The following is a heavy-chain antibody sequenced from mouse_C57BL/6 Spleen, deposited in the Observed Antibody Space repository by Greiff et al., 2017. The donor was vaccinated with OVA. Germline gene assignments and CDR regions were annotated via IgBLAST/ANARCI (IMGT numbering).Heavy chain of an antibody. CDR1: GYTFTSYG. CDR2: IYPRSGNT. CDR3: ARQSYSEGY. D-gene: IGHD2-10*01. Sequence: LVESGAELARPGASVKLSCKASGYTFTSYGISWVKQRTGQGLEWIGEIYPRSGNTYYNEKFKGKATLTADKSSSTAYMELRSLTSEDSAVYFCARQSYSEGYWGQGTTLTVSS. V-gene: IGHV1-81*01. J-gene: IGHJ2*01.